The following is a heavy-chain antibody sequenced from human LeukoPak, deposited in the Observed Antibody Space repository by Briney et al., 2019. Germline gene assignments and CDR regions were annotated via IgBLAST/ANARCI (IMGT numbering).Heavy chain of an antibody. J-gene: IGHJ3*02. V-gene: IGHV3-30*02. D-gene: IGHD5-24*01. Sequence: GGSLRLSCAASGFTFISYGMHWVRQAPGKGLEWVEFIRYDGTNKYYADSVKGRFTISRDNTLYLQMNSLRAEDTAVYYCARRRWLQFRDDAFDIWGQGTMVTVSS. CDR3: ARRRWLQFRDDAFDI. CDR2: IRYDGTNK. CDR1: GFTFISYG.